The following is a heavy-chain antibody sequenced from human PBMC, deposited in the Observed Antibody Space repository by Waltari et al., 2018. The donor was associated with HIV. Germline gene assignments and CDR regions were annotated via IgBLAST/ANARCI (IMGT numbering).Heavy chain of an antibody. J-gene: IGHJ4*02. CDR3: ARDRGGSSSLVLDS. D-gene: IGHD6-6*01. Sequence: QVPLVESGGGVVQPARYTSLSCSASGLTLKNHGMHWVRQAPGKGLEWVAVIWYDGSNKYYADSVKGRFTISRDNSKNRLYLQMNSLRAEDTAVYYCARDRGGSSSLVLDSWGQGTLVTVSS. CDR2: IWYDGSNK. V-gene: IGHV3-33*01. CDR1: GLTLKNHG.